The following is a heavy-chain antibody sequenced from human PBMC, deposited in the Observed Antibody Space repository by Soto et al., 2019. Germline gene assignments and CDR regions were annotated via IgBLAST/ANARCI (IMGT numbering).Heavy chain of an antibody. CDR1: WFTFSTFW. D-gene: IGHD2-2*03. CDR2: LNSDGTIT. V-gene: IGHV3-74*01. CDR3: VRDGYPAWVYGVDV. Sequence: PEGSLRLSCAASWFTFSTFWMHWVRQVPGKGLVWVSRLNSDGTITNYADSVKGRFTIFRDNAMNTVYLQMNSLRAEDTAIYYCVRDGYPAWVYGVDVWGQGTTVTVSS. J-gene: IGHJ6*02.